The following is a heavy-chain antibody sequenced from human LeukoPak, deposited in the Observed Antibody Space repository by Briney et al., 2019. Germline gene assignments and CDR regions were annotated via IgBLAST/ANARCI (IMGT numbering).Heavy chain of an antibody. CDR1: GFTFSSYA. J-gene: IGHJ4*02. V-gene: IGHV3-30*04. D-gene: IGHD3-10*01. CDR3: AGYGSGSWRPFDY. CDR2: ISYDGSNK. Sequence: GGSLRLSCAASGFTFSSYAMHWVRQAPGKGLEWVAVISYDGSNKYYADSVKGRFTISRDNSKNTLYLQMNSLRAEDTAVYYCAGYGSGSWRPFDYWAQGTLVTVSS.